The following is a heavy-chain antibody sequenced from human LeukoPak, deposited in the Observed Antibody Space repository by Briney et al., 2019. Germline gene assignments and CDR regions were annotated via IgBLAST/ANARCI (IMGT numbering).Heavy chain of an antibody. CDR2: ISRGGGTT. CDR3: AKDHNSGWYRLGDY. Sequence: GGSLRLSCAASGLNFTKYVVIWVRQAPGKGLEWVSSISRGGGTTYYADSVKGRFAISRDNSKDTLYLQMNSLRAEDTAVYYCAKDHNSGWYRLGDYWGQGTLVTVSS. J-gene: IGHJ4*02. V-gene: IGHV3-23*01. CDR1: GLNFTKYV. D-gene: IGHD6-19*01.